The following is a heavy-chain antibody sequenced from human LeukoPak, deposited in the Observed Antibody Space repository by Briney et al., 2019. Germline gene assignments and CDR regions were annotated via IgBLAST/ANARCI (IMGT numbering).Heavy chain of an antibody. J-gene: IGHJ4*02. V-gene: IGHV1-69*04. CDR2: IIPLLGVR. CDR1: GGTFSDHA. CDR3: AIIAVGGVDPFDS. Sequence: ASVKVSCKASGGTFSDHAVSWVRQAPGQGLEWMGRIIPLLGVRSYAQKFQDGVTVSADKSTSTAYMELSSLRSEDSALYYCAIIAVGGVDPFDSWGQGTLVTVSS. D-gene: IGHD6-19*01.